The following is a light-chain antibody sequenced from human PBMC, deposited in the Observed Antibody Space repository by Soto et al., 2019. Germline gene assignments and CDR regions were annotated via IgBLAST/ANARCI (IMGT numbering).Light chain of an antibody. CDR2: DAS. J-gene: IGKJ4*01. CDR3: QQRSNWPPLT. Sequence: EIVLTQSPATLSLSPGERATLSCRASQSVSSYLAWYQQKPGQAPRLLIYDASNRATAIPARFSGSGSGTDFTRTISSLEPEDFAVYYCQQRSNWPPLTFGGGTKVEIK. CDR1: QSVSSY. V-gene: IGKV3-11*01.